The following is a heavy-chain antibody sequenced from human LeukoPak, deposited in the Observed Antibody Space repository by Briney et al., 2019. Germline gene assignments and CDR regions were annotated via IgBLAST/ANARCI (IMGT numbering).Heavy chain of an antibody. V-gene: IGHV1-69*13. J-gene: IGHJ5*02. D-gene: IGHD6-25*01. CDR2: IIPIFGTA. CDR3: ARIFAAAGGKNWFDP. Sequence: GASVKVSCKASGGTFSSYAISWVRQAPGQGLEWMGGIIPIFGTANYAQKFQGRVTITADESTSTAYMELSSLRSEDTAVYYCARIFAAAGGKNWFDPWGQGTLVTVSP. CDR1: GGTFSSYA.